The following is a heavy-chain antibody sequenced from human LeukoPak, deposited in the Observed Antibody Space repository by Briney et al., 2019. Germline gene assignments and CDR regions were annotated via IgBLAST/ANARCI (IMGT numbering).Heavy chain of an antibody. CDR3: ARAEWELHGSFDY. V-gene: IGHV5-51*01. D-gene: IGHD1-26*01. CDR1: GYRFTSYW. CDR2: IYPGDSDT. Sequence: GESLKISCTTSGYRFTSYWIGWVRQMPGKGMEWMGIIYPGDSDTRYSPSFQSQVTISADKSISTAYLQWSSLKASDTAMYYCARAEWELHGSFDYWGQGTLVTVSS. J-gene: IGHJ4*02.